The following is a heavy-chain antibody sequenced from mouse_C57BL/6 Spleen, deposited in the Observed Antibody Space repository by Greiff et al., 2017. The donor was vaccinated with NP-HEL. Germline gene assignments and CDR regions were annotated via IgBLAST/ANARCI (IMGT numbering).Heavy chain of an antibody. CDR1: GYTFTSYW. V-gene: IGHV1-64*01. D-gene: IGHD2-5*01. J-gene: IGHJ4*01. CDR3: ASAYYSNLYAMDY. Sequence: QVQLQQPGAELVKPGASVKLSCKASGYTFTSYWMHWVKQRPGQGLEWIGMIHPNSGSSNYNEKFKGKATLTVAKSCSKAYMQLSSLTSEDSAVYYCASAYYSNLYAMDYWGQGTSVTVSS. CDR2: IHPNSGSS.